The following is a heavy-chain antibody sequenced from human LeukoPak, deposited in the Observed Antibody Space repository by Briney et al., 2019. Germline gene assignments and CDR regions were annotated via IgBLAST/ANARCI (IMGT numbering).Heavy chain of an antibody. Sequence: GGSLRLSCAASGFTFSSYAMHWVRQAPGEGLEWVAVISYDGSNKYYADSVKGRFTISKDNSKNTLYMQMNSLRAEDTAVYYCAKAGGYCSGTSCYPDYWGQGTLVTVSS. J-gene: IGHJ4*02. CDR3: AKAGGYCSGTSCYPDY. V-gene: IGHV3-30-3*01. CDR2: ISYDGSNK. CDR1: GFTFSSYA. D-gene: IGHD2-2*03.